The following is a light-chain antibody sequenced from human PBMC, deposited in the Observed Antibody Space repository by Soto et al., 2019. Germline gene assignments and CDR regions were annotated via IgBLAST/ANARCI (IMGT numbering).Light chain of an antibody. V-gene: IGKV2-28*01. J-gene: IGKJ4*01. Sequence: DIVMTQSPLSLSVTPGEPASISCRSSQSLLHSNGYDYLDWYLQKPGQSPLLLIYLGSNRASGVPDRFSASGSGTDFTLKISRVEAEDVGVYYCMQAVQTPPTFGGGTKVEIK. CDR1: QSLLHSNGYDY. CDR3: MQAVQTPPT. CDR2: LGS.